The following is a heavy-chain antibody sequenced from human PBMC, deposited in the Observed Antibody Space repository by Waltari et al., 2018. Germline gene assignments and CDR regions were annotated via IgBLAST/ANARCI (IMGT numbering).Heavy chain of an antibody. CDR2: MNPNSGNT. V-gene: IGHV1-8*02. J-gene: IGHJ5*02. CDR3: ATARVGASFLGWFDP. D-gene: IGHD1-26*01. Sequence: QVQLVQSGAEVKKPGASVKVSCKASGYTFTSYDINWVRQATGQGLEWMGWMNPNSGNTGYAQKFQGRVTMTEDTSTDTAYMELSSLRSEDTAVYYCATARVGASFLGWFDPWGQGTLVTVSS. CDR1: GYTFTSYD.